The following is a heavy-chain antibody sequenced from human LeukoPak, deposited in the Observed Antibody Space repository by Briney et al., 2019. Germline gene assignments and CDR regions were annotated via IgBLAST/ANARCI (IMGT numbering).Heavy chain of an antibody. V-gene: IGHV3-7*03. CDR2: IKEDGSEK. CDR1: GFTFSNYW. J-gene: IGHJ4*02. Sequence: GGSLRLSCAASGFTFSNYWMSWVRQAPGKGLEWVANIKEDGSEKHYVDSVKGRFTISRDNAKNSLYLQMNSLRVDDTAVYYCARTIRGYWGQGTLVTVSS. CDR3: ARTIRGY. D-gene: IGHD3-10*01.